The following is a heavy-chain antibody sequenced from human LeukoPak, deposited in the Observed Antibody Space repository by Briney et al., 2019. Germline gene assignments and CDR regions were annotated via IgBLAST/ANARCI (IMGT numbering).Heavy chain of an antibody. CDR1: GFTFSSFA. J-gene: IGHJ4*02. D-gene: IGHD1-14*01. Sequence: PGGSLRLSCAASGFTFSSFAMTWVRQAPGKGLEWVSSISLSSGSRNYADSVKGRFTISRDNAKNSMYLQMDSLRDEDTAVYYCATETIGRHYDYWGQGTLLTVSS. CDR3: ATETIGRHYDY. CDR2: ISLSSGSR. V-gene: IGHV3-23*01.